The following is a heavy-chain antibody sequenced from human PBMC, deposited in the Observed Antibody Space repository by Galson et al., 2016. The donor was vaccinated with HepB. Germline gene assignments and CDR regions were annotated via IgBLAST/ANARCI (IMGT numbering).Heavy chain of an antibody. V-gene: IGHV2-5*02. Sequence: PALVTPTQTPTLTCTFSGFSLSTRGVGVGWLRQPPGKALEWLTLIYWDDDKRYSPSLKSRLTINKDTSKNQVVLTVTNMEPVDTATYYCARWTYFDCWGGSEYNDFEPWGQVTLVTVSS. CDR1: GFSLSTRGVG. CDR2: IYWDDDK. D-gene: IGHD3-3*01. J-gene: IGHJ5*02. CDR3: ARWTYFDCWGGSEYNDFEP.